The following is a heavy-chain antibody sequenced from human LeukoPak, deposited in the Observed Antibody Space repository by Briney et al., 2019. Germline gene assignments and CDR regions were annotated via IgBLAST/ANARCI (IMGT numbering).Heavy chain of an antibody. CDR2: ISSSSSYI. Sequence: GGSLRLSCAASGFTFSSYSMNWVRQAPGKGLEWVSSISSSSSYIYYADSVKGRFTISRDNSKNTLYLQLNSLRAEDTAVYYCARDSTYYYGSGSSGPHYFDYWGQGTLVTVSS. CDR3: ARDSTYYYGSGSSGPHYFDY. CDR1: GFTFSSYS. J-gene: IGHJ4*02. V-gene: IGHV3-21*01. D-gene: IGHD3-10*01.